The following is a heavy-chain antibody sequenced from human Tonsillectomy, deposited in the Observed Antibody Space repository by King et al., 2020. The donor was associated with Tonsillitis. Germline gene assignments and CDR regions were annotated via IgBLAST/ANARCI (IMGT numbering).Heavy chain of an antibody. CDR1: GFTFSTYG. CDR2: ISHDGSNE. J-gene: IGHJ4*02. Sequence: VQLVESGGGVVQPGRSLRLSCAASGFTFSTYGMHWVRQAPGKGREWVAVISHDGSNEHHADSVKGRFTISRDNSKNMLYLQMNSLRAEDTAVYYCAKDLRGNWAFDYWGQGTLVTVSS. CDR3: AKDLRGNWAFDY. V-gene: IGHV3-30*18. D-gene: IGHD1-1*01.